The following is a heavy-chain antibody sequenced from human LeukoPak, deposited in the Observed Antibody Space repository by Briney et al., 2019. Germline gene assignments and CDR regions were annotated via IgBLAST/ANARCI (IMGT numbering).Heavy chain of an antibody. J-gene: IGHJ4*02. CDR3: AREGDTSGFDY. CDR2: SYSSGST. V-gene: IGHV4-59*01. D-gene: IGHD3-22*01. Sequence: SETLSLTCTVSGGSISGYYWSWLRQPPGKGLEWIGYSYSSGSTNYNPSLKSRVTISVDTSKNQFSLKLSSVTTADTAVYYCAREGDTSGFDYGGQGTLVTVSS. CDR1: GGSISGYY.